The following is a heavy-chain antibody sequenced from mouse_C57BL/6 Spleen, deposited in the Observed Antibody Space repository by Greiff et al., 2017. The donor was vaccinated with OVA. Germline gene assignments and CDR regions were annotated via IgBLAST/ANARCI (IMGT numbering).Heavy chain of an antibody. V-gene: IGHV1-15*01. D-gene: IGHD2-1*01. CDR1: GYTFTDYE. CDR2: IDPETGGT. J-gene: IGHJ4*01. Sequence: VQLKESGAELVRPGASVTLSCKASGYTFTDYEMHWVKQTPVHGLEWIGAIDPETGGTAYNQTFTGTAILTADKSSSTAYMGLRSLTAEDSAVDYGTRYLGNYGYYAVDDWGQGTAVTVSS. CDR3: TRYLGNYGYYAVDD.